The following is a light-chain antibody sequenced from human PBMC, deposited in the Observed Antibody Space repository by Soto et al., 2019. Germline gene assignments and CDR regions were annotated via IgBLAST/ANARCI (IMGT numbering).Light chain of an antibody. CDR1: QSVSSK. CDR2: GAS. V-gene: IGKV3-15*01. CDR3: QQYNNGPPIT. Sequence: EMVITQSPATLSVSPGERATLSCRASQSVSSKLAWYQQKPGQAPRLLIYGASTRATGIPARFSGSGSGTEFTLTISSLQSEDFAVYYCQQYNNGPPITFGQGTRLEIK. J-gene: IGKJ5*01.